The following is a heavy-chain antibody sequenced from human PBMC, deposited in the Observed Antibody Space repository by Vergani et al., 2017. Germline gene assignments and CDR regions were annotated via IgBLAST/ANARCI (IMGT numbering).Heavy chain of an antibody. D-gene: IGHD6-6*01. V-gene: IGHV3-9*01. CDR3: AKDLGTSSGGGWFDP. CDR2: ISWNSNSI. J-gene: IGHJ5*02. CDR1: GFIFSNYA. Sequence: VQLVESGGGVVQPGTSLRLSCAASGFIFSNYAMHWVRQAPGKGLEWVSGISWNSNSIGYADSVKGRFTISRDNAKNSLYLQMNSLRAEDTALYYCAKDLGTSSGGGWFDPWGQGTLVTVSS.